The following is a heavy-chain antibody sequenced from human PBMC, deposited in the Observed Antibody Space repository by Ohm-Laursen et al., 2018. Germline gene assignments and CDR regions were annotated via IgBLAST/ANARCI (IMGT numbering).Heavy chain of an antibody. CDR2: INSDGRVT. V-gene: IGHV3-74*01. Sequence: GSLRLSCTASGFTFPNYAIHWVRQAPGKGLVWVSSINSDGRVTNYADSVKGRYTISRDNAYSTLYLQMKSLRVEDTSVYYCVRDRRLRSYAFDLWGLGTRVTVSS. CDR3: VRDRRLRSYAFDL. CDR1: GFTFPNYA. J-gene: IGHJ3*01. D-gene: IGHD4-17*01.